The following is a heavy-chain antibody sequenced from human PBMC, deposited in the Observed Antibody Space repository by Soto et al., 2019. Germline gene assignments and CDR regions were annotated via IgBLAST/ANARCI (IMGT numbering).Heavy chain of an antibody. CDR1: GFTFSSYS. V-gene: IGHV3-21*01. D-gene: IGHD6-13*01. Sequence: GGSLRLSCAASGFTFSSYSMNWVRQAPGKGLEWVSSISSSSSYIYYTDSVKGRFTISRDNAKNSLYLQMNSLRAEDTAVYYCARDRRAAGYYYYYGMDVWGQGTTVTVSS. CDR2: ISSSSSYI. CDR3: ARDRRAAGYYYYYGMDV. J-gene: IGHJ6*02.